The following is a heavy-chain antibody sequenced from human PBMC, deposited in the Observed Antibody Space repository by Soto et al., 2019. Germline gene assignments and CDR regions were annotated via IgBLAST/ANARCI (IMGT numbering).Heavy chain of an antibody. CDR3: ARVQDYGGYDAFDI. Sequence: GGSLRLSCAASGFTFSSYSMNWVRQAPGKGLEWVSSISSSSGYIYYADSVKGRFTISRDNAKNSLYLQMNSLRAEDTAVYYWARVQDYGGYDAFDIWGQGTMVTVSS. CDR2: ISSSSGYI. J-gene: IGHJ3*02. CDR1: GFTFSSYS. V-gene: IGHV3-21*01. D-gene: IGHD4-17*01.